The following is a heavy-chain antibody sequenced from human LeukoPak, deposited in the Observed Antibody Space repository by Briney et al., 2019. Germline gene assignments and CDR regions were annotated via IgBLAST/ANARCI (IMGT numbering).Heavy chain of an antibody. CDR1: GFTFSSYA. J-gene: IGHJ3*02. Sequence: PGGSLRLSCAASGFTFSSYAMHWVRQAPGKGLEWVAVISYDGSNKYYADSVKGRFTISRDNSKNTLYLQMNSLRAEDTAVYYCARYFDWHDAFDIWGQGTMVTVSS. CDR3: ARYFDWHDAFDI. V-gene: IGHV3-30*04. D-gene: IGHD3-9*01. CDR2: ISYDGSNK.